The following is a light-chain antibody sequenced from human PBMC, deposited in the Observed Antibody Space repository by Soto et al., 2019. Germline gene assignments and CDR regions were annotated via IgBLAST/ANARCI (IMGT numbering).Light chain of an antibody. Sequence: ENVLTQSPGTLSLSPGERATLSCRASQSVYSNYLAWYQQKPGQAPRLLIYDASNRATGIPDRFSGSGSGTDFTLTISGLDPEDFAVYYCQQYNNWPYTFGQGTKLEIK. CDR1: QSVYSNY. V-gene: IGKV3D-20*02. CDR3: QQYNNWPYT. J-gene: IGKJ2*01. CDR2: DAS.